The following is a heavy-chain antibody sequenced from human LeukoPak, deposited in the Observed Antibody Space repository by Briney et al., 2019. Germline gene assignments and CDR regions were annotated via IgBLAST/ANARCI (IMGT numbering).Heavy chain of an antibody. D-gene: IGHD5-24*01. CDR2: ISYDGSNK. Sequence: GRSLRLSCAASGFTFSSYGMHWVRQAPGKGLEWVAVISYDGSNKYYADSVKGRFTISRDNSKNTLYLQMNSLRAEDTAVYYCARRARWLRVNYFDYWGQGTLVTVSS. V-gene: IGHV3-30*03. J-gene: IGHJ4*02. CDR3: ARRARWLRVNYFDY. CDR1: GFTFSSYG.